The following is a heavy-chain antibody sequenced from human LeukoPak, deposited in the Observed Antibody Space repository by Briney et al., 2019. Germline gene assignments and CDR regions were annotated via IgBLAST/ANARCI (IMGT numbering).Heavy chain of an antibody. J-gene: IGHJ4*02. D-gene: IGHD5-12*01. CDR2: IYHSGST. V-gene: IGHV4-59*01. CDR3: ARDGYSGNDGL. Sequence: SETLSLTCTVSGGSISSYYWSWIRQPPGKGLEWIGYIYHSGSTKYNPSLKSRVTISVDTSKSQFSLKLSSVTAADTAVYYCARDGYSGNDGLWGQGTLVTVSP. CDR1: GGSISSYY.